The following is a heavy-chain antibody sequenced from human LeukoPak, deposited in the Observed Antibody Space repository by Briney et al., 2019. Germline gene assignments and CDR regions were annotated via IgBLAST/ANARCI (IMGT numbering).Heavy chain of an antibody. CDR2: ISYDGSNK. CDR3: ASCLGSGSLGYAFDI. V-gene: IGHV3-30-3*01. CDR1: GFSFSTHA. D-gene: IGHD1-26*01. Sequence: GGSLRLSCAASGFSFSTHAMHWVRQAPGKGLEWVAVISYDGSNKYYADSVKGRFTISRDNSKNTLYLQMNSLRAEDTAVYYCASCLGSGSLGYAFDIWGQGTMVTVSS. J-gene: IGHJ3*02.